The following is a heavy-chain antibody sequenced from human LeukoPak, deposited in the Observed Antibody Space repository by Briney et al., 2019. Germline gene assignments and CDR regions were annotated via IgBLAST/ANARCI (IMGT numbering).Heavy chain of an antibody. Sequence: PSETLSLTCAVSGGSISSSYCSWIRQPAGKGLEWIGRIYTTGSTDSTDFNPSLKSRVTMSVDTSKNQFSLKLGSVTAADTAVYYCAGFGAGSYYWGQGTLVTVSS. J-gene: IGHJ4*02. CDR3: AGFGAGSYY. V-gene: IGHV4-4*07. D-gene: IGHD3-10*01. CDR2: IYTTGSTDST. CDR1: GGSISSSY.